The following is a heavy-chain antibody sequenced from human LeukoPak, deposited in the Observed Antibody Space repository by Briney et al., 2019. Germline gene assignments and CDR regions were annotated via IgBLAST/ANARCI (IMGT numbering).Heavy chain of an antibody. V-gene: IGHV4-4*07. CDR3: AKSQRGYYPRRTYYYYMDV. CDR1: GGSISSYY. J-gene: IGHJ6*03. D-gene: IGHD1-26*01. Sequence: SETLSLTCTVSGGSISSYYWSWIRQPAGKGLEWIGRIYTSGSTNYNPSLKSRVTMSVDTSKNQFSLKLSSVTAADTAVYYCAKSQRGYYPRRTYYYYMDVWGKGTTVTVSS. CDR2: IYTSGST.